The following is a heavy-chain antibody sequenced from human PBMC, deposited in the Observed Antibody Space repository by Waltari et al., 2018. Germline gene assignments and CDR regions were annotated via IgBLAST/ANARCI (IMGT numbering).Heavy chain of an antibody. D-gene: IGHD5-18*01. J-gene: IGHJ3*02. CDR3: ARGDSYGSADGFDI. Sequence: QVQLVQSGAEVKKPGSSVKVSCTASGGIFSSYTLSWVRQAPGQGLEWMGRSSPILGTANNAQKFQGRVTITADKSTSTADMELSSLRSEDTAVYYCARGDSYGSADGFDIWGQGTMVTVSS. V-gene: IGHV1-69*08. CDR1: GGIFSSYT. CDR2: SSPILGTA.